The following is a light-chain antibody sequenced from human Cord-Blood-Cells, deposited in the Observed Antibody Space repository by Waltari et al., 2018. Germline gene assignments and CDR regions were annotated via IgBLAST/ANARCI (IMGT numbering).Light chain of an antibody. CDR3: QQSYSTPRT. V-gene: IGKV1-39*01. Sequence: DIQMTQSPSSLSASVGDRVTITCRASQSISSYLIWYQQKPGKAPKRLIYAASSLQSGVPSRFSGSGSWTDFTLTNSSLQPEDFATYYCQQSYSTPRTFVQGTKVQIK. CDR2: AAS. J-gene: IGKJ1*01. CDR1: QSISSY.